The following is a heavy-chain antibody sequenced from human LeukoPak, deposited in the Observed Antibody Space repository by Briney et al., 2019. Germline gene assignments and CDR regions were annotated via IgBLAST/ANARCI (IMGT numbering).Heavy chain of an antibody. CDR1: GFTFRSYA. D-gene: IGHD5-12*01. Sequence: AGGSLRLSCAASGFTFRSYAMHWVRQAPGKGLEWVAVISYDGTNKYYADSVKGRFTISRDNAKNSLYLQMNGLRGEDTAVYYCAKGPGARGHFNWFDPWGQGTLVTVSS. J-gene: IGHJ5*02. CDR2: ISYDGTNK. V-gene: IGHV3-30*07. CDR3: AKGPGARGHFNWFDP.